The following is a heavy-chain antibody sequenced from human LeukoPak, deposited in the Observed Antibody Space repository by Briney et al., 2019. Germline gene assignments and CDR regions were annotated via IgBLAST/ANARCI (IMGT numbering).Heavy chain of an antibody. CDR2: IKQDGSEK. CDR1: GFTFSRHW. Sequence: PGGSLRLSCAASGFTFSRHWMSWVRQAPGKGLERLAHIKQDGSEKYYVDSVKRRFTISRDHAKNSLYLQMNTLRAEDSPVYYCASTGIAVAGIGSYYFDYGGQETRVSVSS. V-gene: IGHV3-7*01. J-gene: IGHJ4*02. CDR3: ASTGIAVAGIGSYYFDY. D-gene: IGHD6-19*01.